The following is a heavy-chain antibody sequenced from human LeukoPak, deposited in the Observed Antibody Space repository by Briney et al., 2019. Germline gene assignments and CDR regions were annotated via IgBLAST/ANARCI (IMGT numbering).Heavy chain of an antibody. Sequence: ASVKVSCKVSGYTFTGYYMHWVRQAPGQGLEWMGWINPNSGGTNYAQKFQGWVTMTRDTSISTAYMELSRLRSDDTAVYYCARALAAAGTPYYYYYGMDVWGKGTTVTVSS. J-gene: IGHJ6*04. D-gene: IGHD6-13*01. V-gene: IGHV1-2*04. CDR3: ARALAAAGTPYYYYYGMDV. CDR2: INPNSGGT. CDR1: GYTFTGYY.